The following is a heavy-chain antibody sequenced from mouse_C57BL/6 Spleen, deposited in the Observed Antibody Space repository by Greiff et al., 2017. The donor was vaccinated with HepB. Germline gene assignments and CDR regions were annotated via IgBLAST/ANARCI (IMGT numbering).Heavy chain of an antibody. D-gene: IGHD2-3*01. CDR3: ARSGDGYYYGGWFAY. Sequence: EVQLQQSGPELVKPGASVKIPCKASGYTFTDYNMDWVKQSHGKSLEWIGDINPNNGGTIYNQKFKGKATLTVDKSSSTAYMELRSLTSEDTAVYYCARSGDGYYYGGWFAYWGQGTLVTVSA. V-gene: IGHV1-18*01. J-gene: IGHJ3*01. CDR1: GYTFTDYN. CDR2: INPNNGGT.